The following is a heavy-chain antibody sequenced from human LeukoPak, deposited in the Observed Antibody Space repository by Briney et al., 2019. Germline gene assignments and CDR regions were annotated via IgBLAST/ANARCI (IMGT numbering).Heavy chain of an antibody. D-gene: IGHD3-22*01. Sequence: PGGSLRLSCAASGFSFSRYAMHWVRQAPGKGLEWVVVISSDGRDKHHADSVKGRFTISRDNSKSALYLQMNSLRADDTAVYYCARAQRTYYYDSSGYYYGKALQHSVPYYFDYWGQGTLVTVSS. J-gene: IGHJ4*02. CDR2: ISSDGRDK. CDR1: GFSFSRYA. CDR3: ARAQRTYYYDSSGYYYGKALQHSVPYYFDY. V-gene: IGHV3-30*03.